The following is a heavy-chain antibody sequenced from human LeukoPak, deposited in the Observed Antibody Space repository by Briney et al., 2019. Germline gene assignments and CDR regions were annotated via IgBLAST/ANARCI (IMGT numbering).Heavy chain of an antibody. CDR1: GFTVSSNY. Sequence: GGSLRLSCAASGFTVSSNYISWVRQAPGKGLEWVSLIYSGGNTYYADSVKGRFTISRDNSKNTLYLQMNSLRAEDTAVYYCASHPGGYSYGYFDYWGQGTLVTVSS. D-gene: IGHD5-18*01. CDR2: IYSGGNT. V-gene: IGHV3-53*01. J-gene: IGHJ4*02. CDR3: ASHPGGYSYGYFDY.